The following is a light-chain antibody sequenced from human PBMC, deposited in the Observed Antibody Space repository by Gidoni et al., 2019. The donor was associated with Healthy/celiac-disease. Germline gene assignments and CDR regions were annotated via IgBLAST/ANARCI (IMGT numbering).Light chain of an antibody. V-gene: IGLV2-8*01. J-gene: IGLJ1*01. CDR1: SSDVGGYNY. CDR3: SSYAGSTLYV. Sequence: QSALTQPPSASGSPGQSVTISCTGTSSDVGGYNYVSWYQQHPGKAPKLMIYEVCKRPSGVPDRFSGSKSGNTASLTVSGLQAEDEADYYCSSYAGSTLYVFGTGTKVTVL. CDR2: EVC.